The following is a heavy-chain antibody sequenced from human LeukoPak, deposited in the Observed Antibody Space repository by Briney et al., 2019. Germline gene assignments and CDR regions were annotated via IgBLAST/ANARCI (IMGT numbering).Heavy chain of an antibody. CDR1: GGSISGYY. Sequence: SETLSLTCTVSGGSISGYYWSWIRQPPGKGLEWIGYIYYSGSTNYNPSLKSRVTISVDTSKNQFSLKLSSVTAADTAVYYCARAPTYYYDSSGYSYYYYGMDVWGQGTTVTVSS. J-gene: IGHJ6*02. D-gene: IGHD3-22*01. CDR3: ARAPTYYYDSSGYSYYYYGMDV. CDR2: IYYSGST. V-gene: IGHV4-59*01.